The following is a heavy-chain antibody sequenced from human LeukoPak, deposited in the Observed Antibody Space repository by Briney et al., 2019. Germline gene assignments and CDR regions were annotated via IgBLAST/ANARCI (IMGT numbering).Heavy chain of an antibody. D-gene: IGHD1-1*01. CDR3: ARDRRNSDAFDI. J-gene: IGHJ3*02. Sequence: SETLSLTCTVSGDSISRDYWSWIRQPPGKGLEWIGYIYYSGSTNYNPSLKSRVTISLDTSKNQFSLKLSSVTAADTAVYYCARDRRNSDAFDIWGQGTMVTVSS. CDR2: IYYSGST. CDR1: GDSISRDY. V-gene: IGHV4-59*01.